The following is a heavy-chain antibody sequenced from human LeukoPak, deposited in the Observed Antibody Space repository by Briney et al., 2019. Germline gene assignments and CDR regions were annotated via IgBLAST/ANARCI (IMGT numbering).Heavy chain of an antibody. CDR3: ARELVHYMDV. D-gene: IGHD2-8*02. J-gene: IGHJ6*03. Sequence: GGSLRLSCAASGFTFSSYEMNWVRQAPGKGLEWVSHISSSGSTIDYAASVKGRFTMSRDNAKNSLYLQMNSLRAEDTAVYYCARELVHYMDVWGKGTTVTVSS. CDR1: GFTFSSYE. V-gene: IGHV3-48*03. CDR2: ISSSGSTI.